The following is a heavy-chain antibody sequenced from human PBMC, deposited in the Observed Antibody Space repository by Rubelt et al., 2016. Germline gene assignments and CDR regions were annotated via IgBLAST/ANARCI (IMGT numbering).Heavy chain of an antibody. CDR2: MSSGRDHV. J-gene: IGHJ4*02. Sequence: EVQLVESGGGLVKPGGSLRLSCATSGFTFTSYSMIWVRQAPRKGLEWVSSMSSGRDHVFYADAGKGGLTVARDKAQASLYLQMNSRRAAETAMYYCATWELGTSPCWGQGTLVYVSS. D-gene: IGHD3-10*01. V-gene: IGHV3-21*02. CDR3: ATWELGTSPC. CDR1: GFTFTSYS.